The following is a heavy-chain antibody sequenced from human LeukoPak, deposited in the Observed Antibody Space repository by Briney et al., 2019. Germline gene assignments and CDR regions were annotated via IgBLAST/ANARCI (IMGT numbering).Heavy chain of an antibody. CDR2: INPNSGGT. CDR3: ARHYGFVSSSGYYSNLPYYFDY. D-gene: IGHD3-22*01. J-gene: IGHJ4*02. V-gene: IGHV1-2*02. Sequence: ASVKVSCKASGYTFTGYYMHWVRQAPGQGLEWMGWINPNSGGTNYAQKFQGRVTMTRDTSISTAYMELSRLRSDDTAMYYCARHYGFVSSSGYYSNLPYYFDYWGQGTLVTVSS. CDR1: GYTFTGYY.